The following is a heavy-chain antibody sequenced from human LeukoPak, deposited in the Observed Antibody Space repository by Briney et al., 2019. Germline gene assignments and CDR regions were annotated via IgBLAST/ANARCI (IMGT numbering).Heavy chain of an antibody. V-gene: IGHV4-30-4*01. CDR1: GGSISSGDSY. J-gene: IGHJ4*02. CDR3: ARAAVVRGIDY. CDR2: IYYSGST. Sequence: SETLSLTCTVSGGSISSGDSYWSWIRQPPGKGLEWIGYIYYSGSTYYNPSLKSRVTISVDTSKNQFSLKLSSVTAADTAVYYCARAAVVRGIDYWGQGTLVTVSS. D-gene: IGHD3-10*01.